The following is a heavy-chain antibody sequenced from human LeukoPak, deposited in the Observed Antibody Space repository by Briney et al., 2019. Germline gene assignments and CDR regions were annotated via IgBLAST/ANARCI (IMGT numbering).Heavy chain of an antibody. CDR2: ISSSGSTI. J-gene: IGHJ4*02. CDR1: GFTFSDYY. Sequence: PGGSLRLSCAASGFTFSDYYMSWIRQAPGKGLEWVSYISSSGSTIYYADSVKGRFTISRDNAKNSLYLQMNSLRADDTAVYYCARGSIKVFGVVIRTTNTYFDYWGQGTLVTVSS. V-gene: IGHV3-11*01. D-gene: IGHD3-3*01. CDR3: ARGSIKVFGVVIRTTNTYFDY.